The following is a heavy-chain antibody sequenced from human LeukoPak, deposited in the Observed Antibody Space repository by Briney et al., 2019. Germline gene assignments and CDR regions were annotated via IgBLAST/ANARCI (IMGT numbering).Heavy chain of an antibody. J-gene: IGHJ1*01. Sequence: GGSLRLSCAASGFTFSDYDMHWVRHVTGKGLEWVSAISSAGKTYYPGSVKGRFTISRENAKNSLYLQMNSLRDGDTAVYYCARGAGTGTTYFQHWGQGTLVTVSS. D-gene: IGHD1-7*01. CDR2: ISSAGKT. CDR3: ARGAGTGTTYFQH. V-gene: IGHV3-13*01. CDR1: GFTFSDYD.